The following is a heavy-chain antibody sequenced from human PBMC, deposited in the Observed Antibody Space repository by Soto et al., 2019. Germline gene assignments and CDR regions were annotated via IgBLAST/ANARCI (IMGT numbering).Heavy chain of an antibody. CDR1: GDSISTSFYY. D-gene: IGHD1-7*01. J-gene: IGHJ4*02. CDR2: IDHSGST. Sequence: SEALSLTCIVSGDSISTSFYYSGWIRQPPGKGLEWIGSIDHSGSTNYNPSLKSRVTISVDTSKNQSSLKLSSVTAADTAVYYCARAGSITGTYADYWGQGTLVPVSS. CDR3: ARAGSITGTYADY. V-gene: IGHV4-39*07.